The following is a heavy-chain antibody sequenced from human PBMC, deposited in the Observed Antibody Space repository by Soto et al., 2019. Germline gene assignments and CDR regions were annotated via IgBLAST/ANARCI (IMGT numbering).Heavy chain of an antibody. J-gene: IGHJ4*02. CDR2: ISSSSSYI. V-gene: IGHV3-21*01. D-gene: IGHD2-21*02. Sequence: ESLKISCAASGFTFSSYSMNWVRQAPGKGLEWVSSISSSSSYIYYADSVKGRFTISRDNAKNSLYLQMNSLRAEDTAVYYCARVAYCGGDCYPPLDYWGQGTLVTVSS. CDR1: GFTFSSYS. CDR3: ARVAYCGGDCYPPLDY.